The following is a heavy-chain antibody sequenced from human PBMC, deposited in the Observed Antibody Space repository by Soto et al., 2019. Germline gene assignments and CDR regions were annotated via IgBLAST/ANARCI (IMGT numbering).Heavy chain of an antibody. J-gene: IGHJ4*02. D-gene: IGHD3-9*01. Sequence: CGSLRLSCAATGLRYRDTWTSCLRHDPLKGREWVARIKTKATVGIRDYFAPVKGRFDISRDDSNKLLFLQMNRLKTEETAVYYCPASNILTGSYLDSWRKRPLV. CDR2: IKTKATVGIR. CDR1: GLRYRDTW. V-gene: IGHV3-15*01. CDR3: PASNILTGSYLDS.